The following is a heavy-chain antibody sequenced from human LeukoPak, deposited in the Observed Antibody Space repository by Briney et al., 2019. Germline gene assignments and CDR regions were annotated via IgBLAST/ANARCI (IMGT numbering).Heavy chain of an antibody. CDR2: LWYDGSNK. J-gene: IGHJ3*02. CDR1: SSFS. CDR3: ASASEYSTNWYGAFDI. D-gene: IGHD6-13*01. V-gene: IGHV3-33*08. Sequence: GGSLRLSCAASSSFSMTWVRQAPGKGLEWVALLWYDGSNKFYADSVKGRFTISRDNSKNTLSLQMNSLRVEDTAVYYCASASEYSTNWYGAFDIWGQGTMVTVSS.